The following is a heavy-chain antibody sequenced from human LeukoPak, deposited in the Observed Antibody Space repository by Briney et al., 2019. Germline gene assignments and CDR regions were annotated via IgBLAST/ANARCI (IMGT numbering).Heavy chain of an antibody. CDR3: ARRAIGAVAGAFDY. CDR1: GYTFTGYY. V-gene: IGHV1-2*02. CDR2: INPNSGGT. Sequence: ASVKVSCKASGYTFTGYYMHWVRQAPGQGLEWMGWINPNSGGTNYAQKFQGRVTMTRDTSISTAYTELSRLRSDDTAVYYCARRAIGAVAGAFDYWGQGALVTVSS. D-gene: IGHD6-19*01. J-gene: IGHJ4*02.